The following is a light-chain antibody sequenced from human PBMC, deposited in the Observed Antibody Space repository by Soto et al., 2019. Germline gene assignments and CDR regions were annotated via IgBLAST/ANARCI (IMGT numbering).Light chain of an antibody. J-gene: IGKJ3*01. CDR1: QSIASH. CDR3: QQTPSTPPFT. Sequence: DIQMTQSPSSLSASVGDRVSITCRASQSIASHLNWYEKKAGRVPVLLIYSASYLERGVPSRFSGSGSGRDFTLSISSLQPEDVATYYCQQTPSTPPFTFGPGTRVEIK. CDR2: SAS. V-gene: IGKV1-39*01.